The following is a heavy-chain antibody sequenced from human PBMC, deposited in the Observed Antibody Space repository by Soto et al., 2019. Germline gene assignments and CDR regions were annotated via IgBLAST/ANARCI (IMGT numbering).Heavy chain of an antibody. CDR1: GGSISSYY. D-gene: IGHD5-12*01. CDR3: ARVSPLPKRKGWLRFHNFDY. J-gene: IGHJ4*02. V-gene: IGHV4-59*01. Sequence: PSETLSLTCTVSGGSISSYYWSWIRQPPGKGLEWIGYIYYSGSTNYNPSLKSRVTISVDTSKNQFSLKLSSVTAADTAVYYCARVSPLPKRKGWLRFHNFDYWGQGTLVTVSS. CDR2: IYYSGST.